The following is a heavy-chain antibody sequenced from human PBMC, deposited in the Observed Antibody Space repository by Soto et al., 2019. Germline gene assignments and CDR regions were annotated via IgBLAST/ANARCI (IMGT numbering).Heavy chain of an antibody. J-gene: IGHJ4*02. CDR3: ARGHYSSGWYY. D-gene: IGHD6-19*01. Sequence: QLQLQESGPGLVKPSETLSLTCTVSGGSISSSSYYWGWIRQPPGKGLEWIGSIYYSGSTYYNPSLKSRVTISVDTSKNQFSLKLSSVTAADTAVYYWARGHYSSGWYYWGQGTLVTVSS. V-gene: IGHV4-39*01. CDR1: GGSISSSSYY. CDR2: IYYSGST.